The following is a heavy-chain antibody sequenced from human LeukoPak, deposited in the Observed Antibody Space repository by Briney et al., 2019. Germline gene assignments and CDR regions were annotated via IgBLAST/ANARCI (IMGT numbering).Heavy chain of an antibody. CDR1: GFTFSSYA. Sequence: GESLRLSCAASGFTFSSYAMSWVRQAPGKGLEWVSVITGSGDYTNYADSVKGRFTISRDNARNSLYLQMNSLRAEDTAVYYCARAWSGYSFGYYYWGQGTLVTVSS. CDR3: ARAWSGYSFGYYY. CDR2: ITGSGDYT. D-gene: IGHD5-18*01. V-gene: IGHV3-23*01. J-gene: IGHJ4*02.